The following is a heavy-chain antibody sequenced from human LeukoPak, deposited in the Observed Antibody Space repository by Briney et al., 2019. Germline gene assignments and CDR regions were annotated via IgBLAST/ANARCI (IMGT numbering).Heavy chain of an antibody. V-gene: IGHV1-69*06. CDR2: IIPIFGTA. D-gene: IGHD2-21*02. Sequence: SVKVSCKASGGTFGSYAISWVRQAPGQGLEWMGGIIPIFGTANYAQKFQGRVTITADKSTSTAYMELSSLRSEDTAVYYCARFGYCGGDLRRPCYYYYMDVWGKGTTVTVSS. CDR1: GGTFGSYA. J-gene: IGHJ6*03. CDR3: ARFGYCGGDLRRPCYYYYMDV.